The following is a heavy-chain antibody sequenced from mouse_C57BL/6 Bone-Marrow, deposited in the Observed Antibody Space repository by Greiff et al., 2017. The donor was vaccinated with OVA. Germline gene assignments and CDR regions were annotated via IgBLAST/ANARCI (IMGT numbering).Heavy chain of an antibody. CDR2: INSDGGST. J-gene: IGHJ3*01. CDR1: EYEFPSHD. Sequence: EVKLMESGGGLVQPGESLKLSCESNEYEFPSHDMSWVRKTPEKRLELVAAINSDGGSTYYPDTMERRFIISRDNTKKTLYLQMSSLRSEDTALYYCARHWDGYYVAWFAYWGQGTLVTVSA. CDR3: ARHWDGYYVAWFAY. V-gene: IGHV5-2*01. D-gene: IGHD2-3*01.